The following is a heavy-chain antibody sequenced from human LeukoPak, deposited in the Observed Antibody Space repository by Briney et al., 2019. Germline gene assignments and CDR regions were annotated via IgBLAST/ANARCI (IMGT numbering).Heavy chain of an antibody. CDR1: GFTVSSNY. J-gene: IGHJ4*02. V-gene: IGHV3-30*03. D-gene: IGHD1-26*01. CDR2: ISYDGSNK. Sequence: GGSLRLSCAASGFTVSSNYMSWVRQAPGKGLEWVAVISYDGSNKYYADSVKGRFTISRDNSKNTLYLQMNSLRAEDTAVYYCARGSYYPESPYFDYWGQGTLVTVSS. CDR3: ARGSYYPESPYFDY.